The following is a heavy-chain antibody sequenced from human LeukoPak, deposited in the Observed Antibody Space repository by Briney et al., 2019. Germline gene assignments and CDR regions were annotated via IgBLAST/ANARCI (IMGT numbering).Heavy chain of an antibody. D-gene: IGHD3-3*01. V-gene: IGHV4-59*11. CDR2: IYYGAST. J-gene: IGHJ6*02. Sequence: NPSETLSLTCTVSGGSISSHYWSWIRQPPGKGLEWIGYIYYGASTNYSPSLKSRVTMSVDTSKNQFSLKLSSVTAADTAVYYCARELTDFWSGYSPNYYGMDVWGQGTTVTVSS. CDR3: ARELTDFWSGYSPNYYGMDV. CDR1: GGSISSHY.